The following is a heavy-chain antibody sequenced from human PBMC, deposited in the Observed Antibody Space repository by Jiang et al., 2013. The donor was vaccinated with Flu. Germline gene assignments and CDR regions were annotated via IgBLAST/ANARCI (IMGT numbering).Heavy chain of an antibody. Sequence: KPTQTLTLTCTVSGFSLSNARMGVSWIRQPPGKALEWLAHIYWDDDKRYSPSLKSRLTITKDTSKNQVVLTMTNMDPVDTATYYCAHRIAAPGTFDYWGQGTLVTV. CDR3: AHRIAAPGTFDY. D-gene: IGHD6-13*01. J-gene: IGHJ4*02. CDR1: GFSLSNARMG. CDR2: IYWDDDK. V-gene: IGHV2-5*02.